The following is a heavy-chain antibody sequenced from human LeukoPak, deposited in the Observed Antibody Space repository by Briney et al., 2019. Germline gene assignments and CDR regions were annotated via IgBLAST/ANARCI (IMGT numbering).Heavy chain of an antibody. D-gene: IGHD1-26*01. Sequence: GASVKVSCKASGYTFTGYYMHWVRQAPGQGLEWMGRINPNSGDTNYAQKFQGRVTMTRDTSISTAYMELSRLRSDDTAMYYCARARGATPRDAFDIWGQGTMVTVSS. V-gene: IGHV1-2*06. J-gene: IGHJ3*02. CDR1: GYTFTGYY. CDR2: INPNSGDT. CDR3: ARARGATPRDAFDI.